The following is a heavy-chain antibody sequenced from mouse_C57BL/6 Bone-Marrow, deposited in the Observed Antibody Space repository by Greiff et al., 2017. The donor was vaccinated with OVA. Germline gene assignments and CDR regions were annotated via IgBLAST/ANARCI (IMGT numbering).Heavy chain of an antibody. CDR1: GYTFTSYG. J-gene: IGHJ2*01. CDR3: AREGAYSNYLDY. Sequence: QVQLQQSGAELARPGASVKLSCKASGYTFTSYGISWVKQRTGQGLEWIGEIYPRSGNTYYNEKFKGKATLTADKSSSTAYMELRSLTSEDSAVYFCAREGAYSNYLDYWGQGTTLTVSS. CDR2: IYPRSGNT. D-gene: IGHD2-5*01. V-gene: IGHV1-81*01.